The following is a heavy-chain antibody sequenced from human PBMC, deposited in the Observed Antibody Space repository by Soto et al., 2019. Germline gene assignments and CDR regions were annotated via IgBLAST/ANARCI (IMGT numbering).Heavy chain of an antibody. D-gene: IGHD6-13*01. CDR1: GFTFSTYA. J-gene: IGHJ4*02. Sequence: GGSLRLSCAASGFTFSTYAMSWVRQAPGKGLEWVSAITGSGGTTYYADSVKGRFTISRDNSKNTLYLQMNSLRVDDTAVYYCAKDRPRQQVTYYFDYWGQGTLVTVSS. CDR3: AKDRPRQQVTYYFDY. CDR2: ITGSGGTT. V-gene: IGHV3-23*01.